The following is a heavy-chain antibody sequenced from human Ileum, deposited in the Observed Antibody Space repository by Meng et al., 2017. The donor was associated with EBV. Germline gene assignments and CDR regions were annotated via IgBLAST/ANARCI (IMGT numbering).Heavy chain of an antibody. D-gene: IGHD1-26*01. CDR3: AKERTGFYAEL. Sequence: QAERVEVGGGVVQPGESLRLSCAASGFTFSNYAMHWVRQAPDKGLEWVALISYDGNIAYYADSVKGRFAISRDNSKNTLYLFMNSLRAEDSAVYYCAKERTGFYAELWGQGTLVTVSS. J-gene: IGHJ4*02. CDR1: GFTFSNYA. V-gene: IGHV3-30*18. CDR2: ISYDGNIA.